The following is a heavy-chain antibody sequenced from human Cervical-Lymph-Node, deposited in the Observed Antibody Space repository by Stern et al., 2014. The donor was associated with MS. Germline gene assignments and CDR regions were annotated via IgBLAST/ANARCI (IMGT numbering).Heavy chain of an antibody. CDR1: GGTFGNYG. J-gene: IGHJ4*02. CDR3: ARDYSALDS. D-gene: IGHD2-15*01. CDR2: IIPILATA. V-gene: IGHV1-69*06. Sequence: QVHLMQSGAEMKKPGSSLKVSCKASGGTFGNYGITWVRQAPGQGLEWMGGIIPILATANYAQQFQGRVTMTADKSTSTAYMELSSLTSEDTAIYYCARDYSALDSWGQGTLVTVSS.